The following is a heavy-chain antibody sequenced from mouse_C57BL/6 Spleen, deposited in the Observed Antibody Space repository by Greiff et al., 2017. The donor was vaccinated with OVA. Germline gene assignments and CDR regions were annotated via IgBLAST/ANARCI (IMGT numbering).Heavy chain of an antibody. J-gene: IGHJ4*01. CDR3: AGYNYYAMDY. CDR1: GYAFSSSW. V-gene: IGHV1-82*01. CDR2: IYPGDGDT. Sequence: VKLQQSGPELVKPGASVKISCKASGYAFSSSWMNWVKQRPGKGLEWIGRIYPGDGDTNYNGKFKGKATLTADKSSSTAYMQLSSLTSEDSAVYFCAGYNYYAMDYWGQGTSVTVSS.